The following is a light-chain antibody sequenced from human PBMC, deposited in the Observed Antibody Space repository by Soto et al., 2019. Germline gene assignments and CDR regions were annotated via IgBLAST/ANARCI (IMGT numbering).Light chain of an antibody. CDR2: AAY. J-gene: IGKJ1*01. CDR3: QQSYNTPWT. Sequence: DIQMTQSPSSLSALVGDAVTVTCRASQSISSYLTWYQQKPGKAPKLLIYAAYNLQGGVPSRFSGSGSGTDFTLTISSLQPEDFAAYHCQQSYNTPWTFGQGTKVDIK. V-gene: IGKV1-39*01. CDR1: QSISSY.